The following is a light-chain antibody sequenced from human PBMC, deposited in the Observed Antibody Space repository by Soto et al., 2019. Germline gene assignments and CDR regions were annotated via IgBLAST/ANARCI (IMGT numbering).Light chain of an antibody. CDR1: SSDVGTYNF. J-gene: IGLJ1*01. V-gene: IGLV2-11*01. CDR3: CSYAGRYTYV. CDR2: DVS. Sequence: QSALTQPRSVSGSPGQSVSISCTGTSSDVGTYNFVSWYQQHPGKAPKVMIYDVSKRPSGVPDRFSGSKSGNTASLTISGLQSEDEADYYCCSYAGRYTYVSGTVTKVTVL.